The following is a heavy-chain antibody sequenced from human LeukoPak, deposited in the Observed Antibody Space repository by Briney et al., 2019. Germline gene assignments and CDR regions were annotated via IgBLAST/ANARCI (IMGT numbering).Heavy chain of an antibody. Sequence: PGGSLRLSCAASGFTFSNSAMDWVRQAPGKGLEWVSGISGSGGTTYYADSVKGRFTISRDNSRNTLYLQMNSLRAEDTAVYYCAADFGYSSGYYFSVDAFDIWGQGTMVTVSS. CDR2: ISGSGGTT. V-gene: IGHV3-23*01. J-gene: IGHJ3*02. CDR1: GFTFSNSA. CDR3: AADFGYSSGYYFSVDAFDI. D-gene: IGHD3-22*01.